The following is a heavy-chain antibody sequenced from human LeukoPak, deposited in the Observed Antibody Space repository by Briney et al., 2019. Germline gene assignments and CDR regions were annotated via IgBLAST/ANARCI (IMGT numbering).Heavy chain of an antibody. J-gene: IGHJ6*03. V-gene: IGHV1-8*01. CDR2: MNPNSGST. CDR1: GYTFTSYD. Sequence: ASVKVSCKASGYTFTSYDINWVRQATGQGLEWMGWMNPNSGSTGYAQKFQGRVTMTRNTSISTAYMELSSLRSEDAAVYYCARGAPRGGSSGWYTLYYYYYMDVWGKGTTVTVSS. D-gene: IGHD6-19*01. CDR3: ARGAPRGGSSGWYTLYYYYYMDV.